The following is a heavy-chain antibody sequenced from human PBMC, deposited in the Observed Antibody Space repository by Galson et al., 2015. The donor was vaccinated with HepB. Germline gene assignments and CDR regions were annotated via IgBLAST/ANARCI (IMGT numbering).Heavy chain of an antibody. J-gene: IGHJ2*01. Sequence: SVKVSCKASGYTFTGYYMHWVRQAPGQGLEWMGWINPNSGGTNYAQKFQGRVTMTRDTSISTAYMELSRLRSDDTAVYYCAREVPGEAHWYFDLWGRGTLVTVSS. D-gene: IGHD3-16*01. CDR2: INPNSGGT. V-gene: IGHV1-2*02. CDR3: AREVPGEAHWYFDL. CDR1: GYTFTGYY.